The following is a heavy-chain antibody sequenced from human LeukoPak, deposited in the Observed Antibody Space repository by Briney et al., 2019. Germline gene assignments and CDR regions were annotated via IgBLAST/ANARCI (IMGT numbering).Heavy chain of an antibody. CDR2: IYSGGST. V-gene: IGHV3-53*01. Sequence: GGSLRLSCAASGFTVSGNYMSWVRQAPGKGLEWASVIYSGGSTYYADSVKGRFTISRDNSKNTLYLQMNSLRAEDTAVYYCARGYPDYYDSSGYYPYLIQDYWGQGILVTVSS. CDR3: ARGYPDYYDSSGYYPYLIQDY. CDR1: GFTVSGNY. J-gene: IGHJ4*02. D-gene: IGHD3-22*01.